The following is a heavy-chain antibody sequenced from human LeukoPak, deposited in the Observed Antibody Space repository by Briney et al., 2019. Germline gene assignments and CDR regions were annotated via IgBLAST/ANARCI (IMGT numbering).Heavy chain of an antibody. D-gene: IGHD6-19*01. CDR1: GYTLTELS. J-gene: IGHJ6*02. CDR3: GTGAVAGRYYYYGMDV. CDR2: FDPEDGET. Sequence: ASVKVSCKVSGYTLTELSMHWVRQAPGKGLEWMGGFDPEDGETIYAQKFQGRVTMTEDTSTDTAYMELSSLRSEDTAVYYCGTGAVAGRYYYYGMDVWGQGTTVTVSS. V-gene: IGHV1-24*01.